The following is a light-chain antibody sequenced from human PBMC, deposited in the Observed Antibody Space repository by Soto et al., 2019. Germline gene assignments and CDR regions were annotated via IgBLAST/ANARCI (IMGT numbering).Light chain of an antibody. CDR1: SSNIGKNT. V-gene: IGLV1-44*01. J-gene: IGLJ1*01. CDR3: AVWDDSLYV. CDR2: SNT. Sequence: QSVLTQPPSASGTPGQTVTISCSGSSSNIGKNTVNWCQHLPGTAPKLLIYSNTQRPLGVPVRFSGSKSGTSASLAISGLQSDDEADYYRAVWDDSLYVFGSGTKVTVL.